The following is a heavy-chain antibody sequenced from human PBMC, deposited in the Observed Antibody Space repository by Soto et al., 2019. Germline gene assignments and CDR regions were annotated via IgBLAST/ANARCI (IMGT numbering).Heavy chain of an antibody. D-gene: IGHD3-16*01. CDR2: MNPNSGHT. V-gene: IGHV1-8*01. CDR1: GYTFTSHD. Sequence: QVQLVQSGAEVKKPGASVKVSCKASGYTFTSHDINWMRQTTGQGLEWMGWMNPNSGHTNYAQKFLGRVTMTRDTSIRTAYMEVTNLRSEDTAIYYCASDMSTTWGQGTLVTVSS. J-gene: IGHJ4*02. CDR3: ASDMSTT.